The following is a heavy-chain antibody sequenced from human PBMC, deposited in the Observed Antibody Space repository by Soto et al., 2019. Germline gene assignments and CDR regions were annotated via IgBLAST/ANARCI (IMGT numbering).Heavy chain of an antibody. D-gene: IGHD4-17*01. Sequence: QVQLVQSGPERNKPGSSVKVSCKASGGTFSSYVISWVRQAPGHGLEWVGGIITIFETAKYEQKFQGRVTITAEESTRTGYKELSSLRPEDTALYFRAKAVADYGVWGCRSSTSIRADGMDGWGQGTPVTVSS. V-gene: IGHV1-69*01. CDR2: IITIFETA. CDR3: AKAVADYGVWGCRSSTSIRADGMDG. J-gene: IGHJ6*02. CDR1: GGTFSSYV.